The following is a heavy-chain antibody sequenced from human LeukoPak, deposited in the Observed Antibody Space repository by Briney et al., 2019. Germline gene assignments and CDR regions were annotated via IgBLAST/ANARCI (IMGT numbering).Heavy chain of an antibody. CDR1: GYTFTHYA. J-gene: IGHJ4*02. Sequence: ASVKVSCKASGYTFTHYAVHWVRQAPGQRLEWMGWTNVGNDYTESSQKFQDRLTITSDTTATSVYMELSSLRSEDTAVYYCARDDFSTYPGLNYFDYWGQGSLVTVSS. D-gene: IGHD4-11*01. CDR2: TNVGNDYT. CDR3: ARDDFSTYPGLNYFDY. V-gene: IGHV1-3*01.